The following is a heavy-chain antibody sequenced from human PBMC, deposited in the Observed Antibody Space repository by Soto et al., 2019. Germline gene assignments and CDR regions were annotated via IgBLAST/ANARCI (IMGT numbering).Heavy chain of an antibody. CDR1: GGSISSYY. CDR2: IYYSGST. D-gene: IGHD4-17*01. J-gene: IGHJ4*02. V-gene: IGHV4-59*01. Sequence: TLSLTCTVSGGSISSYYWSWIRQPPGEGLEWIGYIYYSGSTNYNPSLKSRVTISVDTSKNQFSLKLSSVTAADTAVYYCATHDYGDYSLDYWGQGTLVTVSS. CDR3: ATHDYGDYSLDY.